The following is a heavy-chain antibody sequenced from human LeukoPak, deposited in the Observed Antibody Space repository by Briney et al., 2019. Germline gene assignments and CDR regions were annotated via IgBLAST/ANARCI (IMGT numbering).Heavy chain of an antibody. Sequence: PSQTLSLTCTLSGGSISSYYSSWISHPPGKGLEWIGYIYNSVRTNYNPSLKRRVTISVDTSKNQFSLKLSSVTAADTAVYYCARLIWFGELSYYYYGMDVWGQGTTVTVSS. CDR2: IYNSVRT. J-gene: IGHJ6*02. CDR1: GGSISSYY. V-gene: IGHV4-59*08. CDR3: ARLIWFGELSYYYYGMDV. D-gene: IGHD3-10*01.